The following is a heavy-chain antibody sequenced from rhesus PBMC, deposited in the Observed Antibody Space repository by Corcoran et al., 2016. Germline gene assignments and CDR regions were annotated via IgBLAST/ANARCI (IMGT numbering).Heavy chain of an antibody. V-gene: IGHV4-127*01. CDR1: GYSISSGYG. CDR3: ARVDLNWYFDL. CDR2: IYGGSGST. D-gene: IGHD5-12*01. J-gene: IGHJ2*01. Sequence: QVQLQESGPGLVKPSETLSLTCAVSGYSISSGYGWGWIRQPPGKGMEWIGHIYGGSGSTYYNPSLKSRVTVSKDTSNIQFSLNLSSVTAADTAVYYCARVDLNWYFDLWGPGTPITISS.